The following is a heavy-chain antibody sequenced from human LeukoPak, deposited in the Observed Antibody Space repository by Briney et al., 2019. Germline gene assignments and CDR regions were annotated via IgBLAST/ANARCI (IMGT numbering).Heavy chain of an antibody. CDR1: GFTFSRYA. J-gene: IGHJ6*02. D-gene: IGHD3-10*01. CDR3: ARDHGSGGPSGMDV. Sequence: GGSLRLSCAASGFTFSRYAMSWVRQAPGKGLEWVSAISGSGDNTYYTDSVKGRFTISRDNSKNTLYLQMNSLRAEDTAVYYCARDHGSGGPSGMDVWGQGTTVTVSS. CDR2: ISGSGDNT. V-gene: IGHV3-23*01.